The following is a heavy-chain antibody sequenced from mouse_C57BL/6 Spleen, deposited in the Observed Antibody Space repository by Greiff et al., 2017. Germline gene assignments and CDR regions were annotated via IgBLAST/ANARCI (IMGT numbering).Heavy chain of an antibody. Sequence: QVQLQQPGAELVRPGSSVKLSCKASGYTFTSYWMHWVKQRPIQGLEWIGNIDPSDSETHYNQKFKDKATLTVDKSSSTAYMQLSSLTSEDSAVYYGAREGPGWYFDVWGTGTTVTVSS. CDR2: IDPSDSET. D-gene: IGHD4-1*01. J-gene: IGHJ1*03. CDR1: GYTFTSYW. CDR3: AREGPGWYFDV. V-gene: IGHV1-52*01.